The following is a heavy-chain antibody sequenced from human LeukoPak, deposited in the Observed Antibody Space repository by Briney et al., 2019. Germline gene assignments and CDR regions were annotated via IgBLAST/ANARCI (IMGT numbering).Heavy chain of an antibody. CDR2: ISSSSSYI. CDR1: GFTFSSYS. V-gene: IGHV3-21*01. Sequence: TGGSLRLSCAASGFTFSSYSMNWVRQAPGKGLEWVSSISSSSSYIYYADSVKGRFTISRDNAKNSLYLQMNSLRAEDTAVYYCARAVELIAVADYWGQGTLVTVSS. D-gene: IGHD6-19*01. J-gene: IGHJ4*02. CDR3: ARAVELIAVADY.